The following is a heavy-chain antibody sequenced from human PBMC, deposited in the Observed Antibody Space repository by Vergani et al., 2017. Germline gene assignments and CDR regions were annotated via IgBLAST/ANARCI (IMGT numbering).Heavy chain of an antibody. CDR2: VDPEDGET. J-gene: IGHJ6*02. CDR1: GYTFTDHY. CDR3: ATPQTVTTGGMEV. D-gene: IGHD4-17*01. V-gene: IGHV1-69-2*01. Sequence: EVQLVQSGAEVKKPGATMKISCKVPGYTFTDHYMHWVKQAPGKGLAWMGLVDPEDGETIYAEKFKGRVTIAADTSTDTAHLELSSLRSEDTAVYYCATPQTVTTGGMEVWGQGTTVIVSS.